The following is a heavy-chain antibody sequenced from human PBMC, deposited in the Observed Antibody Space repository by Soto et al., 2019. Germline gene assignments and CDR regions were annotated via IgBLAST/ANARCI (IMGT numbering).Heavy chain of an antibody. V-gene: IGHV1-69*01. CDR1: GGIFSTYA. CDR2: IIPIFGTP. D-gene: IGHD3-10*01. CDR3: ARDRDDYGSGNYYNRIDF. Sequence: QVQLVQSGAEVKKPGSSVKVSCKASGGIFSTYAISWLRQAPGQGLEWMGGIIPIFGTPNYAQRFQGRVTITGDESTTTSYMEMSRLKSEDTAVYSCARDRDDYGSGNYYNRIDFWGQGTLVTVS. J-gene: IGHJ4*02.